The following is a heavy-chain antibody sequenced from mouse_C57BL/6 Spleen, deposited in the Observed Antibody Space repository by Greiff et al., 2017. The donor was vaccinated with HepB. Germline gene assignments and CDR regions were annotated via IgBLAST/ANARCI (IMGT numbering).Heavy chain of an antibody. J-gene: IGHJ3*01. CDR2: ISYDGSN. CDR1: GYSITSGYY. V-gene: IGHV3-6*01. CDR3: ARRNYDYVEGFAY. D-gene: IGHD2-4*01. Sequence: EVKLMESGPGLVKPSQSLSLTCSVTGYSITSGYYWNWIRQFPGNKLEWMGYISYDGSNNYNPSLKNRISITRDTSKNQFFLKLNSVTTEDTATYYCARRNYDYVEGFAYWGQGTLVTVSA.